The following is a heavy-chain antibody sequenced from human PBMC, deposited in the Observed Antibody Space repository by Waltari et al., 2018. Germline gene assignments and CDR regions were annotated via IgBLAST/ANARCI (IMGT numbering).Heavy chain of an antibody. Sequence: QVQLVQSGAEVKKPGSSVKVSCKASGGTFSSYAISWVRQAPGQGLEWMGGIIPIFGTANYAQKFQCRVTITADESTSTAYMELSSLRSEDTAVYYCARVPYGDYDDWYFDLWGRGTLVTVSS. J-gene: IGHJ2*01. V-gene: IGHV1-69*13. CDR2: IIPIFGTA. CDR1: GGTFSSYA. D-gene: IGHD4-17*01. CDR3: ARVPYGDYDDWYFDL.